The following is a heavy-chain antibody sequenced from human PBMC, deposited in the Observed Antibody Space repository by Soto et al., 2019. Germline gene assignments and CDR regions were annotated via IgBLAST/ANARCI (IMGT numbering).Heavy chain of an antibody. J-gene: IGHJ4*02. CDR2: FIAMLGTP. CDR1: GGTFGSHG. D-gene: IGHD2-15*01. CDR3: ARGSKDSYPGSRIFDF. Sequence: SVKVSCKASGGTFGSHGIAWVRQAPGQGLEWMGGFIAMLGTPTYAKKVQGRATITADESLTSSYLQMSSLRAEDSAVYYCARGSKDSYPGSRIFDFWGRGTLVTVSS. V-gene: IGHV1-69*13.